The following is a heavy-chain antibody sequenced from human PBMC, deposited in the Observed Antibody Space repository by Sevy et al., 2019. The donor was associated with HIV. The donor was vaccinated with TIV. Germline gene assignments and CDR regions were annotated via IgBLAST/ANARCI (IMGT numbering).Heavy chain of an antibody. CDR3: ARDGLNCSGGSCYSVLYYMDV. J-gene: IGHJ6*03. D-gene: IGHD2-15*01. CDR1: GGTFSSYA. V-gene: IGHV1-69*06. CDR2: IIPIFGTA. Sequence: ASVKVSCKASGGTFSSYAISWVQQAPGQGLEWMGGIIPIFGTANYAQKFQGRVTITADKSTSTAYMELSSLRSEDTAVYYCARDGLNCSGGSCYSVLYYMDVWGKGTTVTVSS.